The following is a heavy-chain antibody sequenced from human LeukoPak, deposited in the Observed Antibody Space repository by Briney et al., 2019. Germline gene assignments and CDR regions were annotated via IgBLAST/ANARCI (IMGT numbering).Heavy chain of an antibody. Sequence: GGSLRLSCTASGFTFGDYAMSWVRQAPGKGLEWVGFIRSKAYGGTTEYAASVKGRFTIPRDDSKSIAYLQMNSLKTEDTAVYYCTRDLRWLAYDYWGQGTLVTVSS. CDR1: GFTFGDYA. CDR2: IRSKAYGGTT. J-gene: IGHJ4*02. D-gene: IGHD6-19*01. V-gene: IGHV3-49*04. CDR3: TRDLRWLAYDY.